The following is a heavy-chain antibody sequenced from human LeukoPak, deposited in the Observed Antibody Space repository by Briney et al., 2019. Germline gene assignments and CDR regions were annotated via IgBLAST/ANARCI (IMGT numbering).Heavy chain of an antibody. CDR1: GFTFSSYE. D-gene: IGHD2-15*01. Sequence: GGSLRLSCAASGFTFSSYEMNWVRQAPGKGLEWVSYISSVGTTIYYADSVKGRFTISGDNAKNSLYLQMNSLRAEDTAIYYCARCSGGYYFDYWGQGTLVTVSS. V-gene: IGHV3-48*03. J-gene: IGHJ4*02. CDR2: ISSVGTTI. CDR3: ARCSGGYYFDY.